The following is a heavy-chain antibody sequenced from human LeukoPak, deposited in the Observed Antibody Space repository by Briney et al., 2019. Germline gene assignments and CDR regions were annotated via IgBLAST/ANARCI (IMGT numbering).Heavy chain of an antibody. CDR3: AKDGIAVAATTFDY. V-gene: IGHV3-23*01. CDR1: GFTFSSYA. CDR2: ISGSGGST. Sequence: GGSLRLSCAASGFTFSSYAMSWVRQAPGKGLEWVSAISGSGGSTYYADSVKGRLTIPRDNSKNTLYLQMNSLRAENTAVYYCAKDGIAVAATTFDYWGQGTLVTVSS. J-gene: IGHJ4*02. D-gene: IGHD6-19*01.